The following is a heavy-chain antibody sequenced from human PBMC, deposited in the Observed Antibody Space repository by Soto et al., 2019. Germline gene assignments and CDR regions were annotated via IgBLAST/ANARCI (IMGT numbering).Heavy chain of an antibody. Sequence: ASVKVSCKASGYTFTSYYMHWARQAPGQGLEWMGILNPSGDSTSYAQKFQGRVTMTRDTSTSTVYMELSSLRSEDTAVYYCARSYYDYVWGSYRSAHFDYWGQGTLVTVS. D-gene: IGHD3-16*02. CDR1: GYTFTSYY. CDR2: LNPSGDST. V-gene: IGHV1-46*01. J-gene: IGHJ4*02. CDR3: ARSYYDYVWGSYRSAHFDY.